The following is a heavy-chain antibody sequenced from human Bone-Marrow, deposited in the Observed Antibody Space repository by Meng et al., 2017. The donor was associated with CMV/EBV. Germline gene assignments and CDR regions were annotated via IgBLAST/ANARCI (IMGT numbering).Heavy chain of an antibody. D-gene: IGHD5-12*01. Sequence: SVKVSCKASGYTSTSYDINWVRQATGQGLEWMGRIIPILGIANYAQKFQGRVTITADTSTSTVYMELSSLRSEDTAVYYCARYRDSGYDSSGYFDYWGQGTLVTVSS. CDR1: GYTSTSYD. CDR2: IIPILGIA. CDR3: ARYRDSGYDSSGYFDY. V-gene: IGHV1-69*04. J-gene: IGHJ4*02.